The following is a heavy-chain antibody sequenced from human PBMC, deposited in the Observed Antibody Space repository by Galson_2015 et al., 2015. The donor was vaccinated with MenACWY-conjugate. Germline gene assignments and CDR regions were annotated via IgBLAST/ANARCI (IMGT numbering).Heavy chain of an antibody. CDR2: ISYDGSNK. J-gene: IGHJ4*02. Sequence: SLRLSCAASGFTFNSYAMHWVRQAPGKGLDWVAVISYDGSNKNYADSVKGRFTISRDKSKNTLYLQMNSLRGEDTAVYFCARAARFGDFSAPMDFDSWGQGTLVTVSS. V-gene: IGHV3-30-3*01. CDR1: GFTFNSYA. CDR3: ARAARFGDFSAPMDFDS. D-gene: IGHD3-10*01.